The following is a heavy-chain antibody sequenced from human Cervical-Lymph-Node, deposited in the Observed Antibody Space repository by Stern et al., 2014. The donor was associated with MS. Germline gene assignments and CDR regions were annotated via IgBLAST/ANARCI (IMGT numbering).Heavy chain of an antibody. CDR1: GYTFSAYQ. CDR2: INPKSGRT. J-gene: IGHJ4*02. CDR3: ARSQESDIGAYYYLGWAF. Sequence: QVQLVQSGAEMKKPGASVKVSCKASGYTFSAYQIHWVRQAPGQGLEWMGSINPKSGRTKDSQRFQGRLPMTWDASISTAYMELSRLTSDDTAVIYCARSQESDIGAYYYLGWAFWGQGTLITVSS. D-gene: IGHD3-22*01. V-gene: IGHV1-2*02.